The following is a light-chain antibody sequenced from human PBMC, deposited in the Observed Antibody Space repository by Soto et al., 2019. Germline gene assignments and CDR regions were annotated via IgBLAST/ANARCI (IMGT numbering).Light chain of an antibody. CDR1: QSLSSSY. V-gene: IGKV3-20*01. CDR3: QHFDRSPPWT. Sequence: VLTQSPGTLSLSPGESATLSCRASQSLSSSYLAWYQQKPGQAPRLLLYGPGTRATGIPDRFSASESGTDFPLTIRRLEPGDSAVYYCQHFDRSPPWTFGQGTKVEIK. CDR2: GPG. J-gene: IGKJ1*01.